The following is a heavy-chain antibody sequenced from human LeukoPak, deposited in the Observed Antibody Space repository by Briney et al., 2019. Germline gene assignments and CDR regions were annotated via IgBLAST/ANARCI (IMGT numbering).Heavy chain of an antibody. CDR3: AKVGVRINSGDY. V-gene: IGHV3-23*01. J-gene: IGHJ4*02. CDR1: GFTFSSYA. CDR2: ISGSGGST. D-gene: IGHD3-10*01. Sequence: PGGSLRLSCAASGFTFSSYAMNWVRQAPGKGLEWVSAISGSGGSTYYADSVKGRFTISRDNSKNTLYLQMNSLRAEDTAVYYCAKVGVRINSGDYWGQGTLVTVSS.